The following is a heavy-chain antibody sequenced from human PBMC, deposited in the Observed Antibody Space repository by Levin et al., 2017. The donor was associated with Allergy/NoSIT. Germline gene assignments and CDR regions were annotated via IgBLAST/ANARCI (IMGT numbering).Heavy chain of an antibody. CDR3: ARVVKARGYSGDAYYFDY. J-gene: IGHJ4*02. CDR2: IIPIFGTA. V-gene: IGHV1-69*01. D-gene: IGHD5-12*01. Sequence: PGESLKISCKASGGTFSSYAISWVRQAPGQGLEWMGGIIPIFGTANYAQKFQGRVTITADESTSTAYMELSSLRSEDMAVYYCARVVKARGYSGDAYYFDYWGQGTLVTVSS. CDR1: GGTFSSYA.